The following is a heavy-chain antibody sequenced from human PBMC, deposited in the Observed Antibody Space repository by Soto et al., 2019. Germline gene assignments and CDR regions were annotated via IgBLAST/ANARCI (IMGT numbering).Heavy chain of an antibody. Sequence: QVQLQQWGAGLLKPSETLSLTCAVYGGSFSGYYWSWIRQPPGKGLEWIGEINHSGNTNYNPSLKSRVTISVDTSKNRFSRKLSSVTDAGTAVYYCARRNWGFDYWGQGTLVTVSS. CDR2: INHSGNT. CDR1: GGSFSGYY. D-gene: IGHD7-27*01. CDR3: ARRNWGFDY. V-gene: IGHV4-34*01. J-gene: IGHJ4*02.